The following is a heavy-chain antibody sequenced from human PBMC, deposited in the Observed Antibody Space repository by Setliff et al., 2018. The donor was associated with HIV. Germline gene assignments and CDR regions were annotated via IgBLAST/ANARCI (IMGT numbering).Heavy chain of an antibody. J-gene: IGHJ4*01. V-gene: IGHV3-23*01. CDR3: AKDGISGGAYPPYYFDY. CDR1: GFTFSNYA. Sequence: LRLSCAASGFTFSNYAMSWVRQAPGKGLEWVSVISGSGGSTFYADSVKGRFTISRDNSKNTLYLQMNGLRVEDTAVYYCAKDGISGGAYPPYYFDYWGHGTLVTVSS. D-gene: IGHD2-15*01. CDR2: ISGSGGST.